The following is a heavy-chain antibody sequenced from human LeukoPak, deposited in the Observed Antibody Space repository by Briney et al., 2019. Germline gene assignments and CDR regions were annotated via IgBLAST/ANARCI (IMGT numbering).Heavy chain of an antibody. CDR3: ARDPYYYGSGSYYNDAFDI. D-gene: IGHD3-10*01. V-gene: IGHV1-69*05. CDR2: IIPIFGTA. J-gene: IGHJ3*02. CDR1: GGTFSSYA. Sequence: SVKVSCKASGGTFSSYAISWVRQAPGQGLEWMGGIIPIFGTANYAQKFQGRVTMTTDTSTSTAYMELRSLRSDDTAVYYCARDPYYYGSGSYYNDAFDIWGQGTMVTVSS.